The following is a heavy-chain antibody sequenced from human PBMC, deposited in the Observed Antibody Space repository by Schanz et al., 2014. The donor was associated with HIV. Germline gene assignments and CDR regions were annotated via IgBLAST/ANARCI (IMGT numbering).Heavy chain of an antibody. Sequence: QVQLLQSGAEVKKPGSSVKVSCKASGGSFSNYAISWVRQAPGQGLEWMGGIVPVLAVANYAQKFQGRVTITTDESTSTAYMELSSLRSEDTAVYYCARDSSNYAPDYWGQGSLVTVSS. CDR3: ARDSSNYAPDY. CDR1: GGSFSNYA. J-gene: IGHJ4*02. V-gene: IGHV1-69*01. D-gene: IGHD4-4*01. CDR2: IVPVLAVA.